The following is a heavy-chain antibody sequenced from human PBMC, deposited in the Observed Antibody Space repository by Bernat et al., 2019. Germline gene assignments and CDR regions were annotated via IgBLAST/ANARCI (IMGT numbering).Heavy chain of an antibody. J-gene: IGHJ4*02. D-gene: IGHD2-21*02. V-gene: IGHV3-23*04. CDR2: ISGSGVTT. CDR1: GFTFSSYA. Sequence: VQLVESGGGLVQPGGSLTVSCAASGFTFSSYAMNWVRQVPGKGQEWVSGISGSGVTTYYADSVKGRFTISRDNSKNTLYLQMNSLRAEDTAIYYCAKSFCGGNCLDLDYWGQGTLVTVSS. CDR3: AKSFCGGNCLDLDY.